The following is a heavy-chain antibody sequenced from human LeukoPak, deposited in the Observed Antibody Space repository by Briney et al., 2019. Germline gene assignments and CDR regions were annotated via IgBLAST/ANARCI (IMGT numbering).Heavy chain of an antibody. D-gene: IGHD2-21*02. CDR1: GGTFSSYA. CDR2: IIPIFGTA. V-gene: IGHV1-69*05. CDR3: ARDCGGDCYWSPTADAFDI. J-gene: IGHJ3*02. Sequence: ASVKVSCKASGGTFSSYAISWVRQAPGQGLEWMGRIIPIFGTANYAQKFQGRVTITTDESTSTAYMELSRLRSEDTAVYYCARDCGGDCYWSPTADAFDIWGQGTMVTVSS.